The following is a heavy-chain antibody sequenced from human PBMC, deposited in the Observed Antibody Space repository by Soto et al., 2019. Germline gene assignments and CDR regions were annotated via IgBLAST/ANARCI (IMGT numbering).Heavy chain of an antibody. CDR3: ARGGSTNSGSFSFDY. D-gene: IGHD1-26*01. Sequence: ASVKVSCKASGYTFTGYYMHWVRQAPGQGLEWMGWINPNSGGTNYAQKFQGWVTMTRDTSISTAYMELSRLRSDDTAVYYCARGGSTNSGSFSFDYWGQGTLVTVSS. J-gene: IGHJ4*02. V-gene: IGHV1-2*04. CDR1: GYTFTGYY. CDR2: INPNSGGT.